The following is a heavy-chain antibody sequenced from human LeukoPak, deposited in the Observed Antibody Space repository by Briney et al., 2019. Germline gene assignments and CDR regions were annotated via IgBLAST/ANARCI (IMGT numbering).Heavy chain of an antibody. CDR3: ARDRGRSGYDLGLGIDY. CDR1: GFTFSSYA. J-gene: IGHJ4*02. Sequence: GRSLRLSCAASGFTFSSYAMHWVRQAPGKGLEWVAVISYDGSNKYYADSVKGRFTISRDNSKNTLYLQMNSLRAEDTAVYYCARDRGRSGYDLGLGIDYWGQGTLVTVSS. V-gene: IGHV3-30*04. D-gene: IGHD5-12*01. CDR2: ISYDGSNK.